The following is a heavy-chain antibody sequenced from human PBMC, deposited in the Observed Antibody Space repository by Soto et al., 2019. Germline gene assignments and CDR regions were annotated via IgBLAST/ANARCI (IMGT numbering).Heavy chain of an antibody. CDR3: ARDLRDGYNYGVNYFDH. J-gene: IGHJ4*02. CDR1: GGTFSSYT. V-gene: IGHV1-46*01. Sequence: ASVKVSCKASGGTFSSYTISWVRQAPGQGLEWMGIINPSGGSTSYAQKFQGRVTMTRDTSTSTVYMELSSLRSEDTAVYYCARDLRDGYNYGVNYFDHWGQGTLVTVSS. D-gene: IGHD5-12*01. CDR2: INPSGGST.